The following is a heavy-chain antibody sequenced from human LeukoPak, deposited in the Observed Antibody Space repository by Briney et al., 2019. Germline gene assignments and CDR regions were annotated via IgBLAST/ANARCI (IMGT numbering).Heavy chain of an antibody. CDR2: IYPGDSGP. V-gene: IGHV5-51*01. CDR1: GYSFTSYC. D-gene: IGHD1-26*01. CDR3: GMSGDRVPLQDDVFDV. Sequence: GESLKISCKVSGYSFTSYCIGWVRQMPGKGLEWRGIIYPGDSGPTYSPSFQGQVTISVDKSISTAYLQWSSLQASDTAMYYCGMSGDRVPLQDDVFDVWGHGTMVTVST. J-gene: IGHJ3*01.